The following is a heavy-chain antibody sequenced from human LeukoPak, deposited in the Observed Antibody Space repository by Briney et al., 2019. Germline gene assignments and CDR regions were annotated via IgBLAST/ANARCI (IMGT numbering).Heavy chain of an antibody. CDR3: AKFRWDCSGGSCPGLFEY. V-gene: IGHV3-74*01. D-gene: IGHD2-15*01. CDR1: GLTFSNYW. J-gene: IGHJ4*02. CDR2: INVDGSMP. Sequence: PGGPLRLSGAASGLTFSNYWMHWVPQAPGKGWVGVLCINVDGSMPTYADSVKGRFTISRDNAKNTLYLQMNSLRAEDTAVYYCAKFRWDCSGGSCPGLFEYWGQGTLVTVSS.